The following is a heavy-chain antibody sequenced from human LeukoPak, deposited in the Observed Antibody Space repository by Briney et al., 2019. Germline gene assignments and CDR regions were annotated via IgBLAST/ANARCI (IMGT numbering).Heavy chain of an antibody. Sequence: PSETLSLTCAVYGGSFSGYYWSWIRQPPGKGLEWIGEINHSGSNNYNPSLKSRVTISVDTSKNQFSLKLSSVTAADTAVYYCASFPSGYSSSWTGYWGQGTLVTVSS. J-gene: IGHJ4*02. CDR1: GGSFSGYY. V-gene: IGHV4-34*01. CDR3: ASFPSGYSSSWTGY. D-gene: IGHD6-13*01. CDR2: INHSGSN.